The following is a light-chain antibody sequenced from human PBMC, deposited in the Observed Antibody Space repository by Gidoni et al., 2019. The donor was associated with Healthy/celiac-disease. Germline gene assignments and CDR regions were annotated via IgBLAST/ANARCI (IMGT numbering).Light chain of an antibody. CDR1: QSSSSY. J-gene: IGKJ2*01. CDR2: AAA. CDR3: QQSYSTPPYT. V-gene: IGKV1-39*01. Sequence: DIQMTQSPSSLPASVGDRVTITCRSSQSSSSYLNWYQQKPGKAPKLLIYAAASLQSGVPSRFSGNGSWTDFTLTISSLQPEDFATYYCQQSYSTPPYTFGQGTKLEIK.